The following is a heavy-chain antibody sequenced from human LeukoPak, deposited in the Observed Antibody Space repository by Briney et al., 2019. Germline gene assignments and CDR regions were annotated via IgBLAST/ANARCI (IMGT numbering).Heavy chain of an antibody. CDR2: ISAYNGNT. V-gene: IGHV1-18*01. CDR1: GYTFTSYG. D-gene: IGHD3-16*02. CDR3: ARDETFGGVIVPGSLDY. J-gene: IGHJ4*02. Sequence: ASVKVSCKASGYTFTSYGISWVRQAPGQGLEWVGWISAYNGNTNYAQKLQGRVTMTTDTSTSTAYMELRSLRSDDTAVYYCARDETFGGVIVPGSLDYWGQGTLVTVSS.